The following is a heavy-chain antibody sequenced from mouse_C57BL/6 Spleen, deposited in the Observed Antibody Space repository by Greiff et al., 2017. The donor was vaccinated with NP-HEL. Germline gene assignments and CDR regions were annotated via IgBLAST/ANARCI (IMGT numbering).Heavy chain of an antibody. D-gene: IGHD2-10*02. Sequence: QVQLRQPGAELVKPGASVKMSCKASGYTFTSYWITWVKQRPGQGLEWIGDIYPGSGSTNYNEKFKSKATLTVDTSSSTAYMQLSSLTSEDSAVYYCARGGYGNYQFDVWGTGTTVTVSS. V-gene: IGHV1-55*01. CDR1: GYTFTSYW. CDR3: ARGGYGNYQFDV. CDR2: IYPGSGST. J-gene: IGHJ1*03.